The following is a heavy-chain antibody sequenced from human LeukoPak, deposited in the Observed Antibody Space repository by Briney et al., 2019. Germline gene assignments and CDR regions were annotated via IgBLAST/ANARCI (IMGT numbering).Heavy chain of an antibody. Sequence: GGSLRLSCATSGFSFTDYPMNWVRQASGKGLEWISNIRTTAEGAKYAYYADSVRGRVTISRDDGKNTLYLHMNSLRDDDTAVYYCATDQRYAFDYWGQGILVTVSS. V-gene: IGHV3-48*02. CDR2: IRTTAEGAKYA. J-gene: IGHJ4*02. D-gene: IGHD3-9*01. CDR1: GFSFTDYP. CDR3: ATDQRYAFDY.